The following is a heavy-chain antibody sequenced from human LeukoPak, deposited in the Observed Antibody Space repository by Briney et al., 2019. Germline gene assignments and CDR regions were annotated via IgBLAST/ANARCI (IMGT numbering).Heavy chain of an antibody. CDR2: MNPNSGNT. D-gene: IGHD4-17*01. CDR1: GYTFTSYD. J-gene: IGHJ4*02. Sequence: ASVKVSCKASGYTFTSYDINWVRQATGQGLEWMGWMNPNSGNTGYAQKFQGRVTITRNTSISTAYIELSSLRSEDTAVYYCARGPHDYGDYSDWGQGTLVTVSS. CDR3: ARGPHDYGDYSD. V-gene: IGHV1-8*03.